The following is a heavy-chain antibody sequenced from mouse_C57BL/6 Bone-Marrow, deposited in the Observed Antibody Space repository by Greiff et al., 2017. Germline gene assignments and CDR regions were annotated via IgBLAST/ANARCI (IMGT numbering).Heavy chain of an antibody. J-gene: IGHJ1*03. CDR1: GSTFTSYW. CDR2: IHPNSCST. CDR3: ARGSSYWYFDV. V-gene: IGHV1-64*01. D-gene: IGHD1-1*01. Sequence: QVQLKQPGAELVKPGASVKLSCKASGSTFTSYWMHWVKQRPGQGLEWIGIIHPNSCSTNYNEQFKSQATLTVDQSSSTAYMQLSSLTSEDSAVYYCARGSSYWYFDVWGTGTTVTVSS.